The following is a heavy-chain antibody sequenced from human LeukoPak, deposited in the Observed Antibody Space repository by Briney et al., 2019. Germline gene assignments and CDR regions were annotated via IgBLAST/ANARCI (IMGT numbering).Heavy chain of an antibody. CDR2: INPSGGST. D-gene: IGHD1-26*01. CDR3: ARDPEWELKNYWYFDL. J-gene: IGHJ2*01. CDR1: GYTFTSYY. V-gene: IGHV1-46*01. Sequence: ASVKVSCKASGYTFTSYYMHWVRQAPGQGLEWMGIINPSGGSTSYAQKFQGRVTMTRDTSTSTVYMELSSLRSEDTAVYYCARDPEWELKNYWYFDLWGRGTLVTVSS.